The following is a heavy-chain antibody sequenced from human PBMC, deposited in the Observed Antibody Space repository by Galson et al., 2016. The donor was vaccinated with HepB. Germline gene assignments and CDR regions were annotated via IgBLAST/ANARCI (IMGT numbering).Heavy chain of an antibody. Sequence: SLRLSCAASGFTFSYYAMSWVRQAPGKGLEWVSAISGSGGSTYYADSVKGRFTISRDNSKNTLYPQMNSLRAEDTAVYYCAKARPITMIVVLGEADFDYWGQGTLVTVSS. V-gene: IGHV3-23*01. D-gene: IGHD3-22*01. CDR1: GFTFSYYA. CDR2: ISGSGGST. CDR3: AKARPITMIVVLGEADFDY. J-gene: IGHJ4*02.